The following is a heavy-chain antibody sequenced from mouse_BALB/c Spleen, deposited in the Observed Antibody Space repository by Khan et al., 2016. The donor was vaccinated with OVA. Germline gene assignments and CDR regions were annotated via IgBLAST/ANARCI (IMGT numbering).Heavy chain of an antibody. CDR3: AREAYRYDEYYFDY. D-gene: IGHD2-14*01. V-gene: IGHV5-6-5*01. Sequence: EVELVESGGGSVKPGGSLKLSCAVSGFTFSSYVMSWVRQTPEKRLEWVASISSGGSTYYPDSVKGRFTISRDNARNILSLQMSSLRSEDMAMYYCAREAYRYDEYYFDYWGQGTTLTVSS. CDR2: ISSGGST. CDR1: GFTFSSYV. J-gene: IGHJ2*01.